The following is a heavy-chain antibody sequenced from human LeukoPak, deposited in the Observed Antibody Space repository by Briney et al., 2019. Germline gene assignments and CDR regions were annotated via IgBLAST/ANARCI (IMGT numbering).Heavy chain of an antibody. CDR3: ARLTSSWYQDWYFDL. D-gene: IGHD6-13*01. V-gene: IGHV4-34*01. Sequence: SETLSLTCAVYGGSFSGYYWSRIRQPPGKGLEWIGEINHNGDTNYNPSLKSRVTMSVDTSKKQFSLKLSSVTAADTAVYYCARLTSSWYQDWYFDLWGRGTLVTVSS. J-gene: IGHJ2*01. CDR2: INHNGDT. CDR1: GGSFSGYY.